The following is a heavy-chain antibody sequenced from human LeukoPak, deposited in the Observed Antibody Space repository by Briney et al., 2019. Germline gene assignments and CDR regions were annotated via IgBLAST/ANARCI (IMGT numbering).Heavy chain of an antibody. V-gene: IGHV4-34*01. D-gene: IGHD1-26*01. CDR3: AVGAKASYYFDY. Sequence: SETLSLTCAVYGGSFSGYYWSWIRQPPGKGLEWIGKINHSGSTNYDPSLKSRVTISVDTSKNQFSLKLSSVTAADTAVYYCAVGAKASYYFDYWGQGTLVTVSS. CDR2: INHSGST. J-gene: IGHJ4*02. CDR1: GGSFSGYY.